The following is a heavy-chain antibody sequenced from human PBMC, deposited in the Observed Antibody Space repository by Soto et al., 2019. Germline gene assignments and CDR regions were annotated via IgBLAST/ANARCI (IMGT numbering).Heavy chain of an antibody. Sequence: EVQLLESGGGLVQPGGSLRLSCAASGFTFSSYAMSWVRQAPGKGLEWVSSISGSGGSTYYADSVKGRFTISRDNSKKTRYQQMNSLRAEDTAVYYCAKEPFVASFDPYFEYWGQGTLVTVSS. CDR1: GFTFSSYA. V-gene: IGHV3-23*01. CDR3: AKEPFVASFDPYFEY. CDR2: ISGSGGST. J-gene: IGHJ4*02. D-gene: IGHD3-16*01.